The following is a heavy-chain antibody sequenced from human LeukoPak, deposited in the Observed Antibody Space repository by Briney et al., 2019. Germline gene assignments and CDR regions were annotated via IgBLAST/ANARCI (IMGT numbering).Heavy chain of an antibody. Sequence: GGSLRLSCAASGFTFDEYAMHWVRQAPGKGLVWVSRINIDGSSTSYADSVKGRFTISRDNAKNTLYLQMNSLRAEDTAVYYCVRDKGHFDVDFWGQGTLVTVSS. CDR2: INIDGSST. CDR3: VRDKGHFDVDF. J-gene: IGHJ4*02. CDR1: GFTFDEYA. V-gene: IGHV3-74*01. D-gene: IGHD3-9*01.